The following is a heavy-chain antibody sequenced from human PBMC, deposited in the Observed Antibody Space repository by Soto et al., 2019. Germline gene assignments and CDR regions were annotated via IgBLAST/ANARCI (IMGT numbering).Heavy chain of an antibody. Sequence: GGSLRLSCAASGFTFSSYDMLWVRQATGKGLEWVSAIGTAGDTYYPGSVKGRFTISRENAKNSLYLQMNSLRAEDTAVYYCARGAVRRIAVILVGMDVWGQGTTVTVSS. D-gene: IGHD6-19*01. CDR2: IGTAGDT. CDR1: GFTFSSYD. V-gene: IGHV3-13*01. J-gene: IGHJ6*02. CDR3: ARGAVRRIAVILVGMDV.